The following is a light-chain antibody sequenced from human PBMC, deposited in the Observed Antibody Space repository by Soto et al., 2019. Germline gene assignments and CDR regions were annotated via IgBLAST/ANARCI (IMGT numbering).Light chain of an antibody. CDR1: SSDVGFYEY. J-gene: IGLJ3*02. CDR2: DVT. CDR3: CSYAGSHTWV. Sequence: QSALTQPRSVSGSPGQSVTISCTGTSSDVGFYEYVSWYQQYPGRAPRLMIYDVTKRPSGVPDRFSASKSGYTASLTISGLQAADEADYYCCSYAGSHTWVFGDGTKLTVL. V-gene: IGLV2-11*01.